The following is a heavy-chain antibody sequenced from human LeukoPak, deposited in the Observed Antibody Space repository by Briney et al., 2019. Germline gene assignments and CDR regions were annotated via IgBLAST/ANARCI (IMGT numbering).Heavy chain of an antibody. CDR2: IYPGDSDT. CDR3: ARFPLLITMVRGVIITAYYFDD. Sequence: GESLKISCKGSGYSFTSYWIGWVRQMPGKSLEWMGIIYPGDSDTRYSPSFQGQVTISADKSISTAYLQWSSLKASDTAMYYCARFPLLITMVRGVIITAYYFDDWGQGTLVTVSS. J-gene: IGHJ4*02. V-gene: IGHV5-51*01. D-gene: IGHD3-10*01. CDR1: GYSFTSYW.